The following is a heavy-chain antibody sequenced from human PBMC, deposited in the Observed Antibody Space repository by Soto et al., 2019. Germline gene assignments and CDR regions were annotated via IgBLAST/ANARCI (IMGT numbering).Heavy chain of an antibody. Sequence: ASVKVSCKASGYTFTTSAIHWVRQAPGQRLEWMGWINGADGDTKYSQNFQGRVTITRDTAANTAYMDLSSLRSEDTAVYYCARDQWRDHEGLYHYWGQGTMVTVYS. J-gene: IGHJ4*02. CDR3: ARDQWRDHEGLYHY. V-gene: IGHV1-3*01. CDR2: INGADGDT. CDR1: GYTFTTSA. D-gene: IGHD2-21*02.